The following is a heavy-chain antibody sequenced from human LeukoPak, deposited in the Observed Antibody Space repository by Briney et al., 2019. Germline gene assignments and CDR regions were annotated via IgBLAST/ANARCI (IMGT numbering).Heavy chain of an antibody. J-gene: IGHJ4*02. CDR1: GGSFSGYY. Sequence: SETLSLTCAVYGGSFSGYYWSWIRQPPGKGLEWIGEINHSGSTNYNPSLKSRVTISVDTSKNQFSLKLSSVTAADTAVYYCARYEMVRGVTRAFDYWGQGTLSPSPQ. CDR2: INHSGST. D-gene: IGHD3-10*01. CDR3: ARYEMVRGVTRAFDY. V-gene: IGHV4-34*01.